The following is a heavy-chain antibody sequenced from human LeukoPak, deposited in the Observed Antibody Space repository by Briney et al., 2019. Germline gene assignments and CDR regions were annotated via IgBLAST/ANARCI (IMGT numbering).Heavy chain of an antibody. CDR2: IYHSGST. V-gene: IGHV4-38-2*02. CDR3: ARHAVEAASRWFDP. Sequence: PSETLSLTCTVSGYSISSGYYWGWIRQPPGKGLEWIGSIYHSGSTYYNPSLKSRVTISVDTSKNQFSLKLSSVTAADTAVYYCARHAVEAASRWFDPWGQGTLVTVSS. D-gene: IGHD1-1*01. CDR1: GYSISSGYY. J-gene: IGHJ5*02.